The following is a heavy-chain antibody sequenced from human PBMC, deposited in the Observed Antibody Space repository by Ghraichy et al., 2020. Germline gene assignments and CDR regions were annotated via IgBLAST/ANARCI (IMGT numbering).Heavy chain of an antibody. V-gene: IGHV3-15*01. CDR1: GFTFINTW. CDR3: TTEVIGDRDY. CDR2: IKSKSDGGTT. D-gene: IGHD2-21*01. J-gene: IGHJ4*02. Sequence: GGSLRLSCAASGFTFINTWMSWVRQAPGKGLEWVGRIKSKSDGGTTDYAAPVKGRFTISRDDSKNTLYLQVNRLRTEDTAVYYCTTEVIGDRDYWGQGTLVTVS.